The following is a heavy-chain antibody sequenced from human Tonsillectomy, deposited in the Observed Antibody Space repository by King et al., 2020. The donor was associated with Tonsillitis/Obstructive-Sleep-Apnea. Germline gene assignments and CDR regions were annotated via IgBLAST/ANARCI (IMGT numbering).Heavy chain of an antibody. Sequence: VQLVESGSELKKPGASVKISCTASGYIFNSFAMSWVRQAPGQGLEWMGWISTNTGNPTYAQCFTGRFVFSLDTSVNTAYLQINSLRAEDTAVYYCAREKGIFGVVNDAFDIWGQGTMVTVSS. D-gene: IGHD3-3*01. CDR1: GYIFNSFA. J-gene: IGHJ3*02. V-gene: IGHV7-4-1*02. CDR3: AREKGIFGVVNDAFDI. CDR2: ISTNTGNP.